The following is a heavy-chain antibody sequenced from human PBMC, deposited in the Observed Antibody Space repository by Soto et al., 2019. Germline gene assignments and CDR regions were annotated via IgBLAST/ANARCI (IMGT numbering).Heavy chain of an antibody. CDR1: GGSISSYY. CDR2: IYYSGST. D-gene: IGHD3-3*01. J-gene: IGHJ5*02. V-gene: IGHV4-59*08. CDR3: ARQVVIIPWFDP. Sequence: PSETLSLTCTVSGGSISSYYWSWIRQPPGKGLEWIGYIYYSGSTNYNPSLKSRVTISVDTSKNQFSLKLSSVTAADTAVYYCARQVVIIPWFDPWGQGTLVTVSS.